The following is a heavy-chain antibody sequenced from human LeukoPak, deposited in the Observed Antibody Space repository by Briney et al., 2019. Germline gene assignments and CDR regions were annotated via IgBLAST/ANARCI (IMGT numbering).Heavy chain of an antibody. CDR2: MNPNSGNT. J-gene: IGHJ4*02. CDR3: ARENGDYDHFDY. Sequence: ASVEVSCKASGYTFTSYDINWVRQATGQGLEWMGWMNPNSGNTGYAQKFQGRVTMTRNTSVNTAYMELSSLRSEDTAVYYCARENGDYDHFDYWGQGALVTVSS. CDR1: GYTFTSYD. D-gene: IGHD4-17*01. V-gene: IGHV1-8*01.